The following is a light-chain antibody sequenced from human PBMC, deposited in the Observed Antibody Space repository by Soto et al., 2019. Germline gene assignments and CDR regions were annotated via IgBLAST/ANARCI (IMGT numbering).Light chain of an antibody. V-gene: IGLV2-14*01. CDR2: EVT. CDR1: SSDVGDFNY. Sequence: QSVLTQPASVSGSPGQSITVSCSGTSSDVGDFNYVSWYQHHPDKAPKLIIYEVTNRPSGVSNRLSGSTSGNTGSLTISGLLAEDEADYYCSSYTICSSPYRLFGGGAKVTVL. CDR3: SSYTICSSPYRL. J-gene: IGLJ3*02.